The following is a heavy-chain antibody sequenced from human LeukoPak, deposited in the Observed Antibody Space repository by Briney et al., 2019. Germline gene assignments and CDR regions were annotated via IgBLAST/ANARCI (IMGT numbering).Heavy chain of an antibody. Sequence: PGGSLRLSCAASGFTFSSYAMSWVRQAPGKGLEWVSAISGSGGSTYYADSVKGRFTISRDNSKNTLYPQMNSLRAEDTAVYYCAKGRDYGDTKDAFDIWGQGTMVTVSS. J-gene: IGHJ3*02. CDR1: GFTFSSYA. CDR3: AKGRDYGDTKDAFDI. V-gene: IGHV3-23*01. CDR2: ISGSGGST. D-gene: IGHD4-17*01.